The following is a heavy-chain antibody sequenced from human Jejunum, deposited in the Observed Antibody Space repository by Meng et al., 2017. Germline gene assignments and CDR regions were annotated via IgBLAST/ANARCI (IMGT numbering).Heavy chain of an antibody. Sequence: QEQLVESGGGLFKPGRSLRLSCAASGFTFSDYYMSWIRQAPGKGLEWVSYINTGGSTTYYADSVKGRFSISRDNAKNSVYLQMNSLRAEDTAVYYCATTGSRSSGSWGQGTLVTVSS. CDR2: INTGGSTT. D-gene: IGHD3-22*01. V-gene: IGHV3-11*01. J-gene: IGHJ4*02. CDR1: GFTFSDYY. CDR3: ATTGSRSSGS.